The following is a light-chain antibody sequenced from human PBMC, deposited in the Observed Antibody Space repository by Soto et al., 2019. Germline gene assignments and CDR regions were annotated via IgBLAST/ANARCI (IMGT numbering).Light chain of an antibody. CDR1: QSVSSY. V-gene: IGKV3-11*01. CDR2: DAS. Sequence: EIVLTQSPATLSLSPGERAALSCRASQSVSSYLAWYQQKPGQAPRLLIYDASKRAPGIPARFTGSGSGTDFTLTISSLEPEVFAVYFCQQRSGWPSTFGGGTKVEI. CDR3: QQRSGWPST. J-gene: IGKJ4*01.